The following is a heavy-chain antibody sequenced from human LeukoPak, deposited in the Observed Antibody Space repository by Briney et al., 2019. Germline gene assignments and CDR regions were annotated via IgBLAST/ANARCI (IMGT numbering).Heavy chain of an antibody. V-gene: IGHV4-30-4*08. CDR2: IYYSGST. D-gene: IGHD6-19*01. CDR1: GGSICSGDYY. Sequence: SETLSLTCTVSGGSICSGDYYWSWIRQPPGKGLEWIGYIYYSGSTYYNPSLKSRVTISVDTSKNQFSLKLSSVTAADTAVYYCARSSSGWYKDNWFDPWGQGTLVTVSS. J-gene: IGHJ5*02. CDR3: ARSSSGWYKDNWFDP.